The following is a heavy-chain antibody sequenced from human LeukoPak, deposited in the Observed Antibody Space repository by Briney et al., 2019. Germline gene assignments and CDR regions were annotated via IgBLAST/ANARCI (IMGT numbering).Heavy chain of an antibody. CDR1: GFTFSSYA. J-gene: IGHJ4*02. Sequence: GGSLRLSCAASGFTFSSYAMSWVRQAPGKGLEWVSAISGSGGSTYYADSVKGRFTISRDNSKNTLYLQMNSLRAEDTAVYYCAKDREERGYSYGVFDYWGQGTLVTVSS. CDR2: ISGSGGST. V-gene: IGHV3-23*01. D-gene: IGHD5-18*01. CDR3: AKDREERGYSYGVFDY.